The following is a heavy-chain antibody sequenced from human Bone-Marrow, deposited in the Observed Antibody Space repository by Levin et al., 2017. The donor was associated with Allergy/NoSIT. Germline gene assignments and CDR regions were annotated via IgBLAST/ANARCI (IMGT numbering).Heavy chain of an antibody. D-gene: IGHD2-15*01. CDR1: GFTFDDHA. CDR3: ARSTVTKTPFDA. V-gene: IGHV3-9*01. J-gene: IGHJ4*02. Sequence: GGSLRLSCEGSGFTFDDHAMHWVRQAPGKGLEWVSSISFNGDTVHYADSVQGRFTISRDNSRQSLYLQMNSLRPEDTAVYYCARSTVTKTPFDAWGQGTLVAVSS. CDR2: ISFNGDTV.